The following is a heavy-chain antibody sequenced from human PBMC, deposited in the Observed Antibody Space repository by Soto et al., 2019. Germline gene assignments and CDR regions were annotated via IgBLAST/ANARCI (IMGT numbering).Heavy chain of an antibody. CDR3: ASGGIQLWFSAFDI. Sequence: SETLSLTCAVYGGSFSGYYWSWIRQPPGKGLEWIGEINHSGSTNYNPSLKSRVTISVDTSKNQFSLKLSSVTAADTAVYYCASGGIQLWFSAFDIWGQGTMVTVSS. CDR1: GGSFSGYY. J-gene: IGHJ3*02. CDR2: INHSGST. V-gene: IGHV4-34*01. D-gene: IGHD5-18*01.